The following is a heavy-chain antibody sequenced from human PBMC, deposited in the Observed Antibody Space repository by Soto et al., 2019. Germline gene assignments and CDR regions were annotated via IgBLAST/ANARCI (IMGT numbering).Heavy chain of an antibody. CDR3: ARDRQMGGDAFDI. Sequence: PGGSLRLSCAASGFPFSEFYMTWIRQTPGKGLEWVSYISSSGDITNYADSVKGRFTISRDNAKNSLYLQMNSLRAEDTAVYYCARDRQMGGDAFDIWGQGTMVTVSS. CDR2: ISSSGDIT. J-gene: IGHJ3*02. V-gene: IGHV3-11*01. D-gene: IGHD1-26*01. CDR1: GFPFSEFY.